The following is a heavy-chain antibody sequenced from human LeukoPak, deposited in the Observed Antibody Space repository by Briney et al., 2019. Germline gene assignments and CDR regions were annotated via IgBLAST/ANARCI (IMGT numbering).Heavy chain of an antibody. V-gene: IGHV4-34*01. CDR3: ARVVPAAIRAQANFDY. Sequence: SETLSLTCAVYGGSFSGYYWSWIRQPPGKGLEWFGEINHSGSTNYNPSLKSRVTISVDTSKNQFSLKLSSVTAADTAVYYCARVVPAAIRAQANFDYWGQGTLVTVSS. D-gene: IGHD2-2*01. CDR2: INHSGST. CDR1: GGSFSGYY. J-gene: IGHJ4*02.